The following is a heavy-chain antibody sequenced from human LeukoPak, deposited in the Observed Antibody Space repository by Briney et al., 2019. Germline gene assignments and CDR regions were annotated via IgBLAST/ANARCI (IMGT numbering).Heavy chain of an antibody. V-gene: IGHV4-59*08. CDR3: ARLGYDTSVGGY. D-gene: IGHD3-22*01. CDR1: GGSISTYY. CDR2: IYYSGTT. J-gene: IGHJ4*02. Sequence: SETLSLTCSVSGGSISTYYWSWIRQAPGKGLEWIGYIYYSGTTDQNPSLKSRVTISVDTSKNQFSLKLSSVTAADTAVYYCARLGYDTSVGGYWGQGTLVTVSS.